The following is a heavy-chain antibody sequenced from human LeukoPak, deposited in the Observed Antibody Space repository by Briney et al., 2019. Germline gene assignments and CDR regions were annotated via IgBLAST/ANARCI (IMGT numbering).Heavy chain of an antibody. J-gene: IGHJ4*02. Sequence: GASVKVSCKASGYTFTSYGISWVRQAPGQGLEWMGWISAYNGNTNYAQKLQGRVTMATGTSTSTAYMELRSLRSDDTAVYYCARRDRIAVATDYWGQGTTVTVSS. V-gene: IGHV1-18*01. D-gene: IGHD6-19*01. CDR1: GYTFTSYG. CDR3: ARRDRIAVATDY. CDR2: ISAYNGNT.